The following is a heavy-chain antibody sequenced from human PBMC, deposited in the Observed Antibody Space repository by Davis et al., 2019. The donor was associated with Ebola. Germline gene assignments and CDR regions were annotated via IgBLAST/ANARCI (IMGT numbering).Heavy chain of an antibody. CDR2: IWYDGSNK. CDR3: ARDEQGQLGGPDFDY. D-gene: IGHD6-6*01. J-gene: IGHJ4*02. Sequence: GESLKISCAASGFTFSSYGMHWVRQAPGKGLEWVAVIWYDGSNKYYADSVKGRFTISRDNSKNTLYLQMNSLRAEDTAVYYCARDEQGQLGGPDFDYWGQGTLVTVSS. V-gene: IGHV3-33*01. CDR1: GFTFSSYG.